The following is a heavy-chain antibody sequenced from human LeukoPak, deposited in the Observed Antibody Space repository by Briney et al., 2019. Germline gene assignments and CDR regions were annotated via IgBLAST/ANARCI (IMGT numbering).Heavy chain of an antibody. CDR2: IYYSGST. CDR3: ARLNGVPGGYFDY. CDR1: GGSISRSDYY. D-gene: IGHD2-2*01. Sequence: PSETLSLTCTVSGGSISRSDYYWGWIRQPPGKGLEWIGNIYYSGSTYGNPSLKSRVTISVDTSKNQFSLKLSSVTAADTAVYYCARLNGVPGGYFDYWGQGTLVTVSS. J-gene: IGHJ4*02. V-gene: IGHV4-39*01.